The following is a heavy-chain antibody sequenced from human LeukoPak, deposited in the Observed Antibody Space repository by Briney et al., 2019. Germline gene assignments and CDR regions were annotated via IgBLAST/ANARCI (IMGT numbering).Heavy chain of an antibody. CDR1: GFTFSSYG. D-gene: IGHD5-18*01. CDR3: ARDGAYSYTY. CDR2: IWHDGNNK. Sequence: PGGSLRLSCATSGFTFSSYGMHWVRQAPGKGLEWVAIIWHDGNNKYYADSVRGRFTISRDNSKNTLFLEMNSLRAEDTAVYYCARDGAYSYTYWGQGTLVTVSS. J-gene: IGHJ4*02. V-gene: IGHV3-33*01.